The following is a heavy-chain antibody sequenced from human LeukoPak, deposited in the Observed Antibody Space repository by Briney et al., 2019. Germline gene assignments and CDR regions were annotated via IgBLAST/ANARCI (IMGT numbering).Heavy chain of an antibody. CDR2: IYHSGST. J-gene: IGHJ4*02. CDR1: GGSISSGGYS. Sequence: TLSLTCAVSGGSISSGGYSWSWIRQPPGKGLEWIGYIYHSGSTYYNPSLKSRVTISVDRSKNQFSLKLSSVTAADTAVYYCARGSATVTTEDYFDYWGQGTLVTVSS. V-gene: IGHV4-30-2*01. D-gene: IGHD4-17*01. CDR3: ARGSATVTTEDYFDY.